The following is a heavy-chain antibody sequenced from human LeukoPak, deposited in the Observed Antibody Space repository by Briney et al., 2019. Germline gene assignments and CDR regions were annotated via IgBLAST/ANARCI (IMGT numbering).Heavy chain of an antibody. Sequence: SVKVSCKASGYTFTGYYMHWVRQAPGQGLEWMGRIIPILGIANYAQKFQGRVTITADKSTSTAYMELSSLRSEDTAVYYCARDLDDYVWGSYRDYWGQGTLVTVSS. J-gene: IGHJ4*02. CDR2: IIPILGIA. V-gene: IGHV1-69*04. CDR3: ARDLDDYVWGSYRDY. CDR1: GYTFTGYY. D-gene: IGHD3-16*02.